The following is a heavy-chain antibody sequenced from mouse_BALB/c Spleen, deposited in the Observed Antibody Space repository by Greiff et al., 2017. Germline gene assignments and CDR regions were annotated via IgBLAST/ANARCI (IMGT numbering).Heavy chain of an antibody. Sequence: EVKLVESGGGLVQPGGSRKLSCAASGFTFSSFGMHWVRQAPEKGLEWVAYIRSGSSTIYYADTVKGRFTISRDNPKNTLFLQMTSLRSEDTAMYYCARSRYGNPYYFDYWGQGTTLTVSS. V-gene: IGHV5-17*02. CDR1: GFTFSSFG. J-gene: IGHJ2*01. CDR2: IRSGSSTI. D-gene: IGHD2-10*02. CDR3: ARSRYGNPYYFDY.